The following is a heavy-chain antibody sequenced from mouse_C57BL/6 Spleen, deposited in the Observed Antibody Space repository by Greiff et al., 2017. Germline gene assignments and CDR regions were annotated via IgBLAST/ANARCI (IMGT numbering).Heavy chain of an antibody. Sequence: QVQLQQPGAELVRPGPSVKLSCKASGYTFTSYWMHWVKQRPGQGLAWIGVLDPSDSYTNYNQQFKGKATLTVDTSSSTAYMQLSSLTSEGFAVYYWARNGYYPYYYAMDYWGQGTSVTVSS. CDR1: GYTFTSYW. J-gene: IGHJ4*01. CDR3: ARNGYYPYYYAMDY. CDR2: LDPSDSYT. D-gene: IGHD2-3*01. V-gene: IGHV1-59*01.